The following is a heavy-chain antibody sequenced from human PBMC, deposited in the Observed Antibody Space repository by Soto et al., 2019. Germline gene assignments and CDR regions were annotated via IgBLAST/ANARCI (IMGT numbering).Heavy chain of an antibody. CDR3: TTDPLYSGSTTAY. V-gene: IGHV3-15*01. D-gene: IGHD1-26*01. J-gene: IGHJ4*02. CDR2: IKSKTDGGTT. CDR1: GFTFSNAW. Sequence: GGSLRLSCAASGFTFSNAWMSWVRQAPGKGLEWVGRIKSKTDGGTTDYGAPVKGRFTISRDDSKNTLYLQMNSLKTEDTAVYYCTTDPLYSGSTTAYRGQGTLVTVSS.